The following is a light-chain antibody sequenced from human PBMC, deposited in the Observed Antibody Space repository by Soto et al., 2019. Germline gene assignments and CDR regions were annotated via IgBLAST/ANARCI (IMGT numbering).Light chain of an antibody. CDR1: QGISSY. CDR2: AAS. Sequence: AIRMTQSPSSFSASTGDRVTITCRASQGISSYLAWYQQKPGKAPKLLIYAASTLQSGVPSRFSGSGSGTDFTLTISCLQSEDFATYYCQQYYSYRALTFGGETKVEIK. J-gene: IGKJ4*01. CDR3: QQYYSYRALT. V-gene: IGKV1-8*01.